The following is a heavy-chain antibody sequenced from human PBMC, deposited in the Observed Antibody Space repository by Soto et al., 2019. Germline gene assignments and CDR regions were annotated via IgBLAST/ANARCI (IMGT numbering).Heavy chain of an antibody. CDR2: ISGGGPNT. Sequence: GGSLRLSCAASGLAFSNYAMSWVRQAPGKGLEWISDISGGGPNTHSADSVKGRFTISRDNSKNTLYLQMSNVRAGDTAVYYCAKGGSGWYPFDYWGQGTLVTVSS. D-gene: IGHD6-19*01. J-gene: IGHJ4*02. V-gene: IGHV3-23*01. CDR3: AKGGSGWYPFDY. CDR1: GLAFSNYA.